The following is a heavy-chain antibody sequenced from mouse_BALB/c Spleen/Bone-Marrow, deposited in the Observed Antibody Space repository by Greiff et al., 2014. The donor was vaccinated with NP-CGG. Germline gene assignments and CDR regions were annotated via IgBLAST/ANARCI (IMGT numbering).Heavy chain of an antibody. J-gene: IGHJ3*01. D-gene: IGHD2-4*01. CDR1: GYSFTGYY. V-gene: IGHV1-31*01. CDR3: ANYDGGFAY. Sequence: EVQLQQSGPELVKPGASVKISCKASGYSFTGYYMHWVKQSHVKSLEWIGRTNPYNGATSYNQNFKDKASLTVDKSSSTAYMELHSLTSEDSSVYYCANYDGGFAYWGQGTLVTVSA. CDR2: TNPYNGAT.